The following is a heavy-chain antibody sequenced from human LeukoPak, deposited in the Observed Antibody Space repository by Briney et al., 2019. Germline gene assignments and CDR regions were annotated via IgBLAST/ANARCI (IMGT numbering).Heavy chain of an antibody. CDR2: IYHSGSA. CDR1: GYSISTVSY. Sequence: SETLSLTCTASGYSISTVSYWGWFRQAPGKGLEWIANIYHSGSAYYNPSLKSRLTISIDASRNQFSLGLASVTAADTAVYYCARYSRGHPNYFFDYWGQGTLVTVSS. D-gene: IGHD2-15*01. V-gene: IGHV4-38-2*02. J-gene: IGHJ4*02. CDR3: ARYSRGHPNYFFDY.